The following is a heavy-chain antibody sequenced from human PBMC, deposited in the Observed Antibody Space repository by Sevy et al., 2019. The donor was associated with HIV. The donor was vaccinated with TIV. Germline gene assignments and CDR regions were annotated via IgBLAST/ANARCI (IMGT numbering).Heavy chain of an antibody. CDR1: GFTFSSYS. Sequence: GGSLRLSCAASGFTFSSYSMNWVRQAPGKGLEWVSSISSSSSYIYYADSVKGRFTISRDNAKNSLYLQMNSLRAEDTAVYYCARDAHALTFDYGGNSNWFDPWGQGTLVTVSS. D-gene: IGHD4-17*01. CDR2: ISSSSSYI. CDR3: ARDAHALTFDYGGNSNWFDP. V-gene: IGHV3-21*01. J-gene: IGHJ5*02.